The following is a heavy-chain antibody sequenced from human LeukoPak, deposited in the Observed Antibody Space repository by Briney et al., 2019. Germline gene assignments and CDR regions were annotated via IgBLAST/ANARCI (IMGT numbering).Heavy chain of an antibody. CDR3: ARDGLRY. J-gene: IGHJ4*02. Sequence: PGGSLRLSCAASGFTFSSYPMHWVRQAPGKGLEYVSAIGSNGGSTFYANSVKDRFTISRDNSRNTVYLQMDNLRAEDMAVYYCARDGLRYWGPGTLVTVSS. V-gene: IGHV3-64*01. CDR2: IGSNGGST. CDR1: GFTFSSYP.